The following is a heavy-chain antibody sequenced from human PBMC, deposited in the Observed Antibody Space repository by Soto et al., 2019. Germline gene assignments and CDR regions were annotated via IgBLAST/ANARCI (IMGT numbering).Heavy chain of an antibody. D-gene: IGHD3-22*01. J-gene: IGHJ4*02. CDR1: GGTFSSYA. Sequence: GASVKVSCKASGGTFSSYAISWVRQAPGQGLEWMGGIIPIFGTANYAQKFQGRVTITADESTSTAYMELSSLRSEDTAVYYCARGALTMIRDFDYWGQGTLVTVSS. CDR3: ARGALTMIRDFDY. CDR2: IIPIFGTA. V-gene: IGHV1-69*13.